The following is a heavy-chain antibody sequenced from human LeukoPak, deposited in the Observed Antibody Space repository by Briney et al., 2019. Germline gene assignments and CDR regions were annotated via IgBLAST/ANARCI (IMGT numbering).Heavy chain of an antibody. Sequence: GGSLRLSCAASGFTFSSYGMSWVRQAPGKGLQWVSVIIGSGSSTYYADSVKGRFTISRDNSKNTLYLQMNSLRAEDTAVYYCANPYSYYDSSGYYVPPLDYWGQGTLVTVSS. J-gene: IGHJ4*02. D-gene: IGHD3-22*01. CDR3: ANPYSYYDSSGYYVPPLDY. CDR2: IIGSGSST. CDR1: GFTFSSYG. V-gene: IGHV3-23*01.